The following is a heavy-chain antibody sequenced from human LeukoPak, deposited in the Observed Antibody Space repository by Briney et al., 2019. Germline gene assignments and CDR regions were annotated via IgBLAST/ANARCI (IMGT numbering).Heavy chain of an antibody. D-gene: IGHD3-22*01. CDR3: AIHYDNSGYGFFQH. J-gene: IGHJ1*01. Sequence: PSETLSLTCAVYGGSFSGYYWSWIRQPPGKGLEWIGEINHSGSTNYNPSLKSRVTISVDTSKNQFSLKLSSVTAADTAVYYCAIHYDNSGYGFFQHWGQGTLVTASS. CDR2: INHSGST. CDR1: GGSFSGYY. V-gene: IGHV4-34*01.